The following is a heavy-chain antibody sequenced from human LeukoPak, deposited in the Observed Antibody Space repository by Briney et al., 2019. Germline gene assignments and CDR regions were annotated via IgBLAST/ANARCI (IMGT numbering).Heavy chain of an antibody. CDR1: GFTVSSNY. CDR2: IYSAGST. Sequence: GGSLRLSCAASGFTVSSNYMSWVRQAPGRGLEWVSIIYSAGSTYYADSVKGRFTISRDNSKNTLYLQMNSLRAEDTAVYYCARDYSNCVGHGYWGQGTLVTVSS. CDR3: ARDYSNCVGHGY. V-gene: IGHV3-53*01. D-gene: IGHD4-11*01. J-gene: IGHJ4*02.